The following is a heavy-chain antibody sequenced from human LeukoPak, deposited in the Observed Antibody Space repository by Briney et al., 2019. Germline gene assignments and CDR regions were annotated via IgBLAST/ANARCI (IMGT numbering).Heavy chain of an antibody. CDR2: TNWSVGIT. D-gene: IGHD6-13*01. CDR3: ARAGSSSWFPPDY. CDR1: GFTFDDYG. Sequence: GGSLRLSCAASGFTFDDYGMSWVRQAPGKGLEWVSGTNWSVGITGYADSVKGRFTISRDNAKNSLYLQMNSLRAEDTALYHCARAGSSSWFPPDYLGQRTLVTVSS. J-gene: IGHJ4*02. V-gene: IGHV3-20*01.